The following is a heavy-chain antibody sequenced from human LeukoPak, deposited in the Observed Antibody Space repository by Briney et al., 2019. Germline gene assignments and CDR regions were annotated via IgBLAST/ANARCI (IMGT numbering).Heavy chain of an antibody. J-gene: IGHJ4*02. CDR3: ARGPATTGNSCYVYY. Sequence: KPSETLSLTCAVYGESFSGYYWSWIRQPPGKGLEWIGEINHSGSTNYNPSLKSRVTISVDTSKNQFSLMLSPVTAADTAVYYCARGPATTGNSCYVYYWGQGTLVTVSS. V-gene: IGHV4-34*01. D-gene: IGHD2-2*01. CDR2: INHSGST. CDR1: GESFSGYY.